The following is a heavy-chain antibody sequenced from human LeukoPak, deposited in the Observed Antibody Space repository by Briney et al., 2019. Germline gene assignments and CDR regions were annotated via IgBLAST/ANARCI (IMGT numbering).Heavy chain of an antibody. CDR1: GFTFSSYN. CDR2: IGITGDYI. Sequence: GGSLRLSCEVSGFTFSSYNMNWVRQAPGKGLEWVSSIGITGDYIYYADSVTGRFTISRDNAKNSLYLQMNSLRAEDTAVYYCARAAGEMATIRYWGQGTLVTVSS. V-gene: IGHV3-21*01. CDR3: ARAAGEMATIRY. J-gene: IGHJ4*02. D-gene: IGHD5-24*01.